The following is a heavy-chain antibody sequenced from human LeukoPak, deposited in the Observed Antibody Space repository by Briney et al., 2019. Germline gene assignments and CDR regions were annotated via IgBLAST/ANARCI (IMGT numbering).Heavy chain of an antibody. V-gene: IGHV4-59*11. CDR1: GGSISSHY. J-gene: IGHJ4*02. CDR3: ARVILDSSSWFPFDY. D-gene: IGHD6-13*01. CDR2: IYYSGST. Sequence: SETLSLTCTVSGGSISSHYWSWILQTPGKGLEWIVYIYYSGSTNYNPSLKSRVTISVDTSKNQFSLKLSSVTAADTAVYYCARVILDSSSWFPFDYWGQGTLVTVSS.